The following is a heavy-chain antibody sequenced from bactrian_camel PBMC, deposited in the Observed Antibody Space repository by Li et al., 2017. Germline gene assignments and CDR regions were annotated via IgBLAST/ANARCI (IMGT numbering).Heavy chain of an antibody. CDR3: L. Sequence: DVQLVESGGGLVQPGGSLRLSCAASGFTLSSYGMSWVRQAPGKGLEWVSRITSAGGTNTYYADSVKGRFTISRDNAKKTHVLLTRRRIITCDYRGHTLLGPGDPGHRL. CDR1: GFTLSSYG. CDR2: ITSAGGTNT. J-gene: IGHJ4*01. V-gene: IGHV3S40*01. D-gene: IGHD3*01.